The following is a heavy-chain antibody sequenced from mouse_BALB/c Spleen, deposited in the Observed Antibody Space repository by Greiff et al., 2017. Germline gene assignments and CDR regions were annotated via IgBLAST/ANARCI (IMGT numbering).Heavy chain of an antibody. CDR3: TRGWGDY. D-gene: IGHD1-1*02. CDR2: ISSGGSYT. CDR1: GFTFSSYT. J-gene: IGHJ4*01. V-gene: IGHV5-6-4*01. Sequence: EVQLVESGGGLVKPGGSLKLSCAASGFTFSSYTMSWVRQTPEKRLEWVATISSGGSYTYYPDSVKGRFTISRDNAKNTLYLQMSSLKSEDTAMYYCTRGWGDYWGQGTSVTVSS.